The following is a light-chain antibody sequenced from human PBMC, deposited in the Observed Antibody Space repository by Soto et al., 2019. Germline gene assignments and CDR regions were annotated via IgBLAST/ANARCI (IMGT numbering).Light chain of an antibody. Sequence: NVLTQSPGTLSLSPGERATLSCRASQSVSNNYLAWYQQKPGQAPRLLIYGASNRATGIPDRFSGSGSGTDFTLTISRLEPEDIAVYYCQQYGSSGTFGQGTKVDIK. CDR3: QQYGSSGT. J-gene: IGKJ1*01. CDR2: GAS. CDR1: QSVSNNY. V-gene: IGKV3-20*01.